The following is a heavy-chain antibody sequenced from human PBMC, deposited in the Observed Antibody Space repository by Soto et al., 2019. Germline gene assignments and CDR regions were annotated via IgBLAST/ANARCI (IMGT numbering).Heavy chain of an antibody. CDR2: LLFRGTA. CDR3: AREKDLILGGYAFGY. Sequence: QVQLQESGPRLVKPSETLSLTCSVSDSSMSPDYWTWFRQAPGKGLEWIGHLLFRGTATYNPALKGRVTISLDTSKKQVSLKLSSVIAADTAVYYCAREKDLILGGYAFGYWGPGTLVTVSS. J-gene: IGHJ3*01. CDR1: DSSMSPDY. V-gene: IGHV4-59*01. D-gene: IGHD1-26*01.